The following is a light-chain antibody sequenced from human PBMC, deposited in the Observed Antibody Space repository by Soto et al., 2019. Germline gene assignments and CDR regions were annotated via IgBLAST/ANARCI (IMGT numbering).Light chain of an antibody. V-gene: IGLV2-14*01. CDR3: SSYTSSSTLV. J-gene: IGLJ3*02. CDR2: EVS. Sequence: QSALTQPPSASGSPGQSVTISCTGTSSDVGGYNYVSWYQQHPGKAPKLMIYEVSNWPSGVSNRFSGSKSGNTASLTISGLQAEDEADYYCSSYTSSSTLVFGGGTKLTVL. CDR1: SSDVGGYNY.